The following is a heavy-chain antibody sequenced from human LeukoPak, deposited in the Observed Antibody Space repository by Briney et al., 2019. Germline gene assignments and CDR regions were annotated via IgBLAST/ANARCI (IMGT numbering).Heavy chain of an antibody. Sequence: GGSLRLSCAASGFTFDDYGMSWVRHAPGKGLEWVSGINWNGGSTGYADSVKGRFTISRDNAKNSLYLQMNSLRAEDTAVYYCARDTPYDSSGYYYDWGQGTLVTVSS. CDR1: GFTFDDYG. J-gene: IGHJ4*02. CDR3: ARDTPYDSSGYYYD. CDR2: INWNGGST. D-gene: IGHD3-22*01. V-gene: IGHV3-20*04.